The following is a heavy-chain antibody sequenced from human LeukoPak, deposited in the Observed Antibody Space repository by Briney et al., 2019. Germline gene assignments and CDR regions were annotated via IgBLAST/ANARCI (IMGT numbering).Heavy chain of an antibody. J-gene: IGHJ4*02. CDR2: MNPNSGNT. D-gene: IGHD1-26*01. CDR1: GYTFTSYA. Sequence: ASLKVSCKASGYTFTSYAIKWVRQATGQGLEWRGWMNPNSGNTGYAQKFQGRVTITRNTPISTAYMELSSLRSEDRALFCCARVGGGSYYNYWGQGTLVTVSS. CDR3: ARVGGGSYYNY. V-gene: IGHV1-8*03.